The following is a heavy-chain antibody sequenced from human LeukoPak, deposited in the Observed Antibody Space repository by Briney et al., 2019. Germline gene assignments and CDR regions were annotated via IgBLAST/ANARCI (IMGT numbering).Heavy chain of an antibody. D-gene: IGHD2-21*02. V-gene: IGHV1-8*03. CDR1: GYSFTTYH. CDR3: ARTTSLTASGYDC. CDR2: MNPYTGDR. Sequence: ASEKVSCKTSGYSFTTYHINWVRQASGQGLECLGWMNPYTGDRGYAQRFQGRLSITSDTSISTAYMELGSLKSDDTAVYFCARTTSLTASGYDCWGQGTLVTVSS. J-gene: IGHJ4*02.